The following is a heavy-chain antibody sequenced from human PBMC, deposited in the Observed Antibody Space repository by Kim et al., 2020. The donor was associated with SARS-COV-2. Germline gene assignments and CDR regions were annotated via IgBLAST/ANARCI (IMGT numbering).Heavy chain of an antibody. J-gene: IGHJ3*02. V-gene: IGHV3-30*01. Sequence: GRFTISRDNSKNTLYLQMNSLRAEDTAVYYCARDSDYDILTEPADAFDIWGQGTVVTVSS. D-gene: IGHD3-9*01. CDR3: ARDSDYDILTEPADAFDI.